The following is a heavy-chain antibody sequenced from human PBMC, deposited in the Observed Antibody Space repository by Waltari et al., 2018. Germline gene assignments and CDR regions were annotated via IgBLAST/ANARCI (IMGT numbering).Heavy chain of an antibody. CDR2: IIPVLGTT. V-gene: IGHV1-69*05. CDR3: ARGWLEVGPFDY. D-gene: IGHD2-2*01. Sequence: QVQLMQSGAEVKKPGSSVKVSCKASVATFSSYVITWVRQAPGQGLEWMGGIIPVLGTTNYAQKFQGRVTISTDVSTTTAYIDLSRLRSDDTAVYYCARGWLEVGPFDYWGQGTLVTVSS. J-gene: IGHJ4*02. CDR1: VATFSSYV.